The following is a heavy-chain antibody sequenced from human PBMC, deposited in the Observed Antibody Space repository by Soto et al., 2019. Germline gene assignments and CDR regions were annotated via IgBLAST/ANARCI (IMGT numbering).Heavy chain of an antibody. V-gene: IGHV3-33*01. Sequence: QVQLVESGGGVVQPGRSLRLSCAASGFTFSSYGMHWVRQAPGKGLEWVAVIWYDGSNKYYADSVKGRFTISRDNSKNTLYLQMNSLRAEDTDVYYCAREPSPTTYYAYYGMDVWGQGTTVTVSS. J-gene: IGHJ6*02. CDR3: AREPSPTTYYAYYGMDV. CDR1: GFTFSSYG. CDR2: IWYDGSNK.